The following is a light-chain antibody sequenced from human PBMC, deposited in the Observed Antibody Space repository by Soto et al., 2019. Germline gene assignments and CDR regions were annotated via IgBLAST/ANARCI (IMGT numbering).Light chain of an antibody. CDR3: GTWDSSLSAL. CDR2: ENN. Sequence: QSVLTQPPSVSAAPGQKVTISCSGSSSNIGNNYVSWYQQLPGTAPKLLIYENNKRPSGIPDRFSGSKSGTSATLGITGLQTGYEADYDCGTWDSSLSALFGGGTKLTVL. J-gene: IGLJ2*01. CDR1: SSNIGNNY. V-gene: IGLV1-51*02.